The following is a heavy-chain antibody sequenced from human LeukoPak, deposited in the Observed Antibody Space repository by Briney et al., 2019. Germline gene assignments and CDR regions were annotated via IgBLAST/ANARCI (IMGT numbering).Heavy chain of an antibody. CDR1: GFTFSSYG. Sequence: GGSLRLSCAASGFTFSSYGMHWVRQAPGKGLEWVAAISYDGSNEYYTDSVKGRFTISRGNSKNTLYLQMSSLRAGDTAVYYCAKDNYYDSSAYQDYWGQGTLVTVSS. J-gene: IGHJ4*02. CDR2: ISYDGSNE. CDR3: AKDNYYDSSAYQDY. V-gene: IGHV3-30*18. D-gene: IGHD3-22*01.